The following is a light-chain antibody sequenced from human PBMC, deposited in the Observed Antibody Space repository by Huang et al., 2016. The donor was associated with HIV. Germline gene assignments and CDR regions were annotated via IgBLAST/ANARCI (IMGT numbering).Light chain of an antibody. CDR2: MAA. CDR3: QQFYNMPYT. CDR1: RSLLFASNSKNF. Sequence: DILLTQSPDSLAVSLGERATLTCRSSRSLLFASNSKNFLAWDQHKPGQSPKLLMYMAAVRESGVPERFTGSGSGTEFTLTIASLQAEDVAVYYCQQFYNMPYTFGRGTRLEI. J-gene: IGKJ2*01. V-gene: IGKV4-1*01.